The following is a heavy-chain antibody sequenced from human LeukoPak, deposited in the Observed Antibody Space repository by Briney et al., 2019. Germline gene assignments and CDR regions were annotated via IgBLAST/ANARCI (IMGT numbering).Heavy chain of an antibody. CDR2: TNYRSKWYN. D-gene: IGHD6-19*01. CDR3: ARGSSGSFDY. J-gene: IGHJ4*02. Sequence: SQTLSLTCDISGDSVSGNIVAWNWIRRSPSRGLEWLGMTNYRSKWYNDYAVSVRGRITLSPDASKNRFSLQLDSVTPEDTAVYYCARGSSGSFDYWGQGTLVTVSS. CDR1: GDSVSGNIVA. V-gene: IGHV6-1*01.